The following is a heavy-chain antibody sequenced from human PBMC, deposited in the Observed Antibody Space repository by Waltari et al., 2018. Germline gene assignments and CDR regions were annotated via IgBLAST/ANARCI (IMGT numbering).Heavy chain of an antibody. Sequence: QVQLQESGPGLVKPSETLSLTCTVSGGSISSYYWSWIRQPAGKGLEWIGRIYTSGSTNYNPSLKSRVTMSVDTSKNQFSLKLSSVTAADTAVYYCARERAVAGRGVTWFDYWGQGTLVTVSS. V-gene: IGHV4-4*07. J-gene: IGHJ4*02. CDR3: ARERAVAGRGVTWFDY. CDR2: IYTSGST. D-gene: IGHD6-19*01. CDR1: GGSISSYY.